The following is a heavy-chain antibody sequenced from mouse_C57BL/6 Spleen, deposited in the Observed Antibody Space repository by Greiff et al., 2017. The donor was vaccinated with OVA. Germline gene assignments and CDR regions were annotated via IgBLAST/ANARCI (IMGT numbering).Heavy chain of an antibody. D-gene: IGHD2-3*01. Sequence: VQLQQPGAELVRPGSSVKLSCKASGYTFTSYWMDWVKQRPGQGLEWIGNIYPSDSETHYNQKFKDKATLTVDKSSSTAYMQLSSLTSEDSAVYYCARSEWLLSYWGQGTTLTVSS. CDR3: ARSEWLLSY. CDR1: GYTFTSYW. J-gene: IGHJ2*01. CDR2: IYPSDSET. V-gene: IGHV1-61*01.